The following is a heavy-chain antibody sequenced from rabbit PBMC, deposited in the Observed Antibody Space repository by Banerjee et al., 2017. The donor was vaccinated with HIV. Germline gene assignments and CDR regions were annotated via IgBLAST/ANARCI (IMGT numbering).Heavy chain of an antibody. J-gene: IGHJ6*01. Sequence: QQQLEESGGGLVKPGGTLTLTCKASGFSFSSSYYMWWVRQAPGKGLEYIASIYAGSSGSTWYASWAKGRFTISKTSSTTVTLQMTSLTAADTATYFCGRADNNDNWYWDLWGQGTLVTVS. V-gene: IGHV1S45*01. CDR3: GRADNNDNWYWDL. D-gene: IGHD4-2*01. CDR2: IYAGSSGST. CDR1: GFSFSSSYY.